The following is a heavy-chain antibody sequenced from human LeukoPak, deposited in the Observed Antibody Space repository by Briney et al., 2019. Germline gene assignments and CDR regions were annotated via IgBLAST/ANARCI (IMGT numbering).Heavy chain of an antibody. V-gene: IGHV3-21*01. CDR2: ITRSGDYI. D-gene: IGHD4-17*01. J-gene: IGHJ4*02. Sequence: GGSLRLSCAASGFTFSSYTMNWVRQAPGKGLEWVSSITRSGDYIFYADSVKGRFIISRDNAENSLYLQMNSLRAEDTAVYYCARVSGEYRDYWGQGTLVTVPS. CDR1: GFTFSSYT. CDR3: ARVSGEYRDY.